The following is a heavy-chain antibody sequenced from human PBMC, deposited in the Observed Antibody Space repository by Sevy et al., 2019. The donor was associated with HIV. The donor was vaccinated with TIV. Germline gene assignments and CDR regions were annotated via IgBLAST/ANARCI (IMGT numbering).Heavy chain of an antibody. CDR3: ARSERIDYSMDYNYYDGMDV. J-gene: IGHJ6*02. V-gene: IGHV4-4*07. Sequence: SETLSLTCTVSGGSISSYYWSWIRQPAGKGLEWIGRIYTSGSTNYNPSLKSRVTMSVDTSKNQFSLKLSSVTAADTAVYYCARSERIDYSMDYNYYDGMDVWGQGTTVTVSS. CDR2: IYTSGST. CDR1: GGSISSYY. D-gene: IGHD4-4*01.